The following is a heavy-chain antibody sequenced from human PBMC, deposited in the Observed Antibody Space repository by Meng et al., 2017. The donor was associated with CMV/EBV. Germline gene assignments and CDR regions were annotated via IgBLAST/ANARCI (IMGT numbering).Heavy chain of an antibody. CDR1: GFTFSSYS. CDR3: ARDDSVVVVAAPFDP. J-gene: IGHJ5*02. CDR2: ISSSSSYI. V-gene: IGHV3-21*01. Sequence: ETLSLTCAASGFTFSSYSMNWVRQAPGKGLEWVSSISSSSSYIYYADSVKGRFTISRDNAKNSLYLQMNSLRAEDTAVYYCARDDSVVVVAAPFDPWGQGTLVTVSS. D-gene: IGHD2-15*01.